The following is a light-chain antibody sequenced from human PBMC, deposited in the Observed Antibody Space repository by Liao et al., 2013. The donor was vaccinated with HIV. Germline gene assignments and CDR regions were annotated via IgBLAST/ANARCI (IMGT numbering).Light chain of an antibody. CDR1: KLGDKY. V-gene: IGLV3-1*01. CDR3: QAWDSNTAV. J-gene: IGLJ3*02. CDR2: QHY. Sequence: SYDLTQSSSVSVSPGQTASITCSGDKLGDKYVCWYQKKAGQSPVLVIYQHYRRPSGIPERFSGSNSGNTATLTISGTQAMDEADYYCQAWDSNTAVFGGGTKLTVL.